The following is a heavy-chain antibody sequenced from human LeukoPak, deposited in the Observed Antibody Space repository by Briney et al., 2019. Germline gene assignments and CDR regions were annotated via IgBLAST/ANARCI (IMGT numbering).Heavy chain of an antibody. J-gene: IGHJ4*02. D-gene: IGHD1-26*01. CDR2: ISSSSYI. CDR1: GFTFSTNN. CDR3: ARDLGSYYEGNDY. Sequence: GGSLRLSCAVSGFTFSTNNMNWVRQAPGKGLEWVSSISSSSYIYYADSLKGRFTISRDNAKNSLYLQMNSLRAEDTAVYYCARDLGSYYEGNDYWGQGTLVTVSS. V-gene: IGHV3-21*01.